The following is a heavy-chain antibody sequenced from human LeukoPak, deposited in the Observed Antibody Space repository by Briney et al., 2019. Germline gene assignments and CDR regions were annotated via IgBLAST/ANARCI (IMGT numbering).Heavy chain of an antibody. CDR3: ARGLSEPINSEDILTGYSRGHYFDY. D-gene: IGHD3-9*01. Sequence: PSETLSLTCAVYGGSFSGYYWSWIRQPPGKGLEWIGEINHSGSTNYNPSLKSRVTISVDTSKNQFSLRLSSVTAADTAVYYCARGLSEPINSEDILTGYSRGHYFDYWGQGTLVTVSS. CDR1: GGSFSGYY. V-gene: IGHV4-34*01. J-gene: IGHJ4*02. CDR2: INHSGST.